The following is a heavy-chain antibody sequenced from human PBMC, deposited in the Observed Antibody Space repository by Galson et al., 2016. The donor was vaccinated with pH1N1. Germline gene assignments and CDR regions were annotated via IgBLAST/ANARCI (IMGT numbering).Heavy chain of an antibody. CDR1: Y. J-gene: IGHJ4*02. D-gene: IGHD4-17*01. Sequence: YWIGWVRQMPGKGLEWIGYFYYSGSTYYNPSLKSRVSISVDTSKNQFSLKLSSVTAADTAVYYCARLPYGDYVNYFDYWGQGTLVTVSS. CDR3: ARLPYGDYVNYFDY. CDR2: FYYSGST. V-gene: IGHV4-30-4*08.